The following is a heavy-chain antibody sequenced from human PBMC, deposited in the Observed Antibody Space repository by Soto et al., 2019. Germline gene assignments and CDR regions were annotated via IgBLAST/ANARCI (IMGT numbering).Heavy chain of an antibody. J-gene: IGHJ4*02. V-gene: IGHV3-23*01. Sequence: PGGSLRLSCAASGFTFNNYAMGWVRQAPGKGLELVSAITGSGSDTYYLDSVKGRFTISRDNSNNTLFLQVNSLRAEDTAIYYCAKLGSSAWSPHYYFDYWGQGTLVTVSS. CDR3: AKLGSSAWSPHYYFDY. D-gene: IGHD3-10*01. CDR2: ITGSGSDT. CDR1: GFTFNNYA.